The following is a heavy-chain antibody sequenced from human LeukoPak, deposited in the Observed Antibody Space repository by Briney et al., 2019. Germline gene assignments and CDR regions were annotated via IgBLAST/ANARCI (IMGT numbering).Heavy chain of an antibody. Sequence: GGSLRLSCAASGFTFNYYAMSWVHQAPGKGLEWVSATSGSGGSTYYADSVKGRFTISRGNSKNTLYLQMNSLRAEDTAVYYCAKDYGDYGGWFDPWGQGTLVTVSS. CDR1: GFTFNYYA. V-gene: IGHV3-23*01. D-gene: IGHD4-17*01. CDR2: TSGSGGST. J-gene: IGHJ5*02. CDR3: AKDYGDYGGWFDP.